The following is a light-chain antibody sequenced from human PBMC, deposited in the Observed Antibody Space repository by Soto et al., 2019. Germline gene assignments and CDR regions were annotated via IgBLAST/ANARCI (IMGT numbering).Light chain of an antibody. Sequence: ILMTQSPATLSVSPGERATLSCRASQSVSSSLAWYQQRPGQAPRLLIYGASTRATDIPARFSGSGSGTEFTLTITNLQSEDFAIYYCQHYNNWSTFGQGTRLEIK. CDR1: QSVSSS. CDR2: GAS. V-gene: IGKV3-15*01. J-gene: IGKJ5*01. CDR3: QHYNNWST.